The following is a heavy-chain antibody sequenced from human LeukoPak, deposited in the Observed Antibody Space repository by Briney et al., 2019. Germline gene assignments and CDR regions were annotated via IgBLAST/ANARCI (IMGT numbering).Heavy chain of an antibody. CDR3: ARDRSEEKYRVTTMDY. CDR1: GFTFSSYS. D-gene: IGHD4-17*01. V-gene: IGHV3-48*04. J-gene: IGHJ4*02. Sequence: GGSLRLSCAASGFTFSSYSMNWVRQAPGKGLEWVSYISSSGSIKYYADSVKGRFTISRDNAKNSLYLQMNSLRAEDTAVYYCARDRSEEKYRVTTMDYWGQGTLVTVSS. CDR2: ISSSGSIK.